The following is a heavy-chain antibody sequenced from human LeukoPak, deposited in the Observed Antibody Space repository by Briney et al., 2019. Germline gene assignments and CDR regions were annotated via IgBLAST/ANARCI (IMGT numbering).Heavy chain of an antibody. CDR2: IYYSGST. J-gene: IGHJ4*02. CDR3: TLRDV. Sequence: PSETLSLTCTVSGGSISGSTYYWGWIRQPPGKGLEWTGSIYYSGSTYYNPSLKSRVTISVNTSKNQFSLKLSSVTAADTAVYFCTLRDVWGQGSLVTVSS. CDR1: GGSISGSTYY. V-gene: IGHV4-39*01.